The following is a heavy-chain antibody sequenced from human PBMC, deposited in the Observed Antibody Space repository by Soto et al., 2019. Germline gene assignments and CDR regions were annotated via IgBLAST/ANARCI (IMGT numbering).Heavy chain of an antibody. V-gene: IGHV3-23*01. Sequence: EVQLLESGGGLVQPGGSLRLSCAASGFTFSSYAMSWVRQAPGKGLEWVSAISGSGGSTYYADSVKGRFTISRDNAKNTLYLQMNSLRAEDTAVYYCAKDDSSGYYPGGLDYWGQGTLVTVSS. CDR2: ISGSGGST. D-gene: IGHD3-22*01. CDR3: AKDDSSGYYPGGLDY. CDR1: GFTFSSYA. J-gene: IGHJ4*02.